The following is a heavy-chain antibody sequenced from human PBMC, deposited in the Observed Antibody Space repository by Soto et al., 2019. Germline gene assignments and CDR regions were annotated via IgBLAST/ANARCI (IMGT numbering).Heavy chain of an antibody. CDR3: ARGVHYDSSGYYYFY. CDR2: IIPLFGTA. V-gene: IGHV1-69*01. Sequence: QVQLVQSGAEVKKPGSSVKVSCKASGGTFSTYAIDWVRQAPGQGLEWMGGIIPLFGTAKYAQNFQGRITITAEESTNTAYMELRSLRSQDTAVDYCARGVHYDSSGYYYFYWGQGTLVTVSS. CDR1: GGTFSTYA. D-gene: IGHD3-22*01. J-gene: IGHJ4*02.